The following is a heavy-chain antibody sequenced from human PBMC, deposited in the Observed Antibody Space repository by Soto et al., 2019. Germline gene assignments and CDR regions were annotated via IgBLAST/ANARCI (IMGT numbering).Heavy chain of an antibody. CDR3: ARDLSSGWYLKYYYGMAV. J-gene: IGHJ6*02. CDR2: IYYSGST. CDR1: GGSISSYY. Sequence: PSETLSLTCTVSGGSISSYYWSWIRQPPGKGLEWIGYIYYSGSTNYNPSLKSRVTISVDTSKNQFSLKLSSVTAADTAVYYCARDLSSGWYLKYYYGMAVWGQGTTVTVSS. V-gene: IGHV4-59*01. D-gene: IGHD6-19*01.